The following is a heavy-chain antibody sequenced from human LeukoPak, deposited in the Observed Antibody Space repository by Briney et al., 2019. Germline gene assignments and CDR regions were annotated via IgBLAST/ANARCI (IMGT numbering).Heavy chain of an antibody. CDR1: GGSISSGDYY. CDR3: ARSAYYYSYMDV. J-gene: IGHJ6*03. V-gene: IGHV4-31*03. CDR2: IYYNGHT. Sequence: SETLSLTCTVSGGSISSGDYYWNWIRQHPGKGLEWIGYIYYNGHTNYDPSLKSRVTISLHASEQQFSLKLTSVTAADTAVYYCARSAYYYSYMDVWGTGTTVTVSS.